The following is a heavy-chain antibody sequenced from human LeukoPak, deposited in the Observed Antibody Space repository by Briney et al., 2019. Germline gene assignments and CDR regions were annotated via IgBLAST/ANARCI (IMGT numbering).Heavy chain of an antibody. D-gene: IGHD5-18*01. CDR2: IIPILGIA. V-gene: IGHV1-69*04. Sequence: SVKVSCKASGGTFSSYAISWVRQAPGQGLEWMGRIIPILGIANYAQKFQGRVTITADKSTSTAYMELSSLRSEDTAVYYCAGEWIQLPSGMDVWGQGTTVIVSS. CDR1: GGTFSSYA. J-gene: IGHJ6*02. CDR3: AGEWIQLPSGMDV.